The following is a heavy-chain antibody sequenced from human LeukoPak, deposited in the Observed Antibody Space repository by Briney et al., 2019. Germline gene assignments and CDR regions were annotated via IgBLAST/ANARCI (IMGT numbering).Heavy chain of an antibody. V-gene: IGHV1-18*01. CDR3: ARMPDCSSTSCYIVGNAFDI. CDR1: GYTFTSYG. Sequence: ASVKVSCKASGYTFTSYGISWVRQAPGQGLEWMGWISAYNGNTSYAQKLQGRVTMTTDTSTSTAYMELRSLRSDDTAVYYCARMPDCSSTSCYIVGNAFDIWGQGTMVTVSS. J-gene: IGHJ3*02. D-gene: IGHD2-2*02. CDR2: ISAYNGNT.